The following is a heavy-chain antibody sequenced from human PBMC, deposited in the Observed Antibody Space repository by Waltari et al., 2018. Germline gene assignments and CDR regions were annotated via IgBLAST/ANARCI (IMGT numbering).Heavy chain of an antibody. J-gene: IGHJ1*01. CDR1: GGTFSSYA. V-gene: IGHV1-69*01. D-gene: IGHD3-22*01. Sequence: QVQLVQSGAEVKKPGSSVKVSCKASGGTFSSYAISWVLQAPGHGLEWMGGIIPIFGTANYAQKFQGRVTITADESTSTAYMELSSLRSEDTAVYYCARAPYYYDSSGYYYVLAEYFQHWGQGTLVTVSS. CDR2: IIPIFGTA. CDR3: ARAPYYYDSSGYYYVLAEYFQH.